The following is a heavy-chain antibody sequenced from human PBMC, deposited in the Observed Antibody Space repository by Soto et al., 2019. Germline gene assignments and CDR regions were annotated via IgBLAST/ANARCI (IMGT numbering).Heavy chain of an antibody. CDR2: LYESGST. Sequence: QLQLQESGSGLVKPSQTLSLTCVVSNGSITSGGYCWGWIRQPPGTGLEWLGYLYESGSTVYNPPLTIRVTRSGDRSTTQFSLKLTSVTAADTAVYYCEISGAVIQTYGMGVWGQGTTVTVSS. CDR3: EISGAVIQTYGMGV. J-gene: IGHJ6*02. CDR1: NGSITSGGYC. V-gene: IGHV4-30-2*01. D-gene: IGHD3-3*01.